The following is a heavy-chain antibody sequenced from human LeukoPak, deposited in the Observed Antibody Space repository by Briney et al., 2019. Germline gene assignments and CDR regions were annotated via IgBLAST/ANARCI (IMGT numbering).Heavy chain of an antibody. CDR2: IYYSGST. D-gene: IGHD5-12*01. Sequence: PSETLSLTCTVSGGSISSSSYYWGWIRQPPGKGLEWIGSIYYSGSTYYNPSLKSRVTISVDTSKNQFSLKLSSVTAADTAVYYCASGSKVATMYYFDYWGQGTLVTVSS. J-gene: IGHJ4*02. V-gene: IGHV4-39*01. CDR1: GGSISSSSYY. CDR3: ASGSKVATMYYFDY.